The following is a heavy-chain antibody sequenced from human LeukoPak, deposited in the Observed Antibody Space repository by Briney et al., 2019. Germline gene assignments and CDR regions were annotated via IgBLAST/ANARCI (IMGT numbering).Heavy chain of an antibody. CDR3: ASLPIAAAGTSMHYFDY. D-gene: IGHD6-13*01. CDR1: GGSISSSSYY. Sequence: PSETLSLTCTVSGGSISSSSYYWGWIRQPPGKGLEWIGSIYYSGSTYYNPPLKSRVTISVDTSKNQFSLKLSSVTAADTAVYYCASLPIAAAGTSMHYFDYWGQGTLVTVSS. CDR2: IYYSGST. V-gene: IGHV4-39*01. J-gene: IGHJ4*02.